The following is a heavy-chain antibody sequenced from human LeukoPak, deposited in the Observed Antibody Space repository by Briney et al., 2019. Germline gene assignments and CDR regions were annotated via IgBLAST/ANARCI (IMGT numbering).Heavy chain of an antibody. Sequence: GGSLRLSCVASGFTFSSYEMHWVRQAPGKGLEWISYISSSGSTIYYADSVKGRFTISRDNGKNSLYLQMNSLRAEDTAVYYCARVHYNTAMVDIDYWGQGTLVTVSS. CDR3: ARVHYNTAMVDIDY. V-gene: IGHV3-48*03. D-gene: IGHD5-18*01. J-gene: IGHJ4*02. CDR2: ISSSGSTI. CDR1: GFTFSSYE.